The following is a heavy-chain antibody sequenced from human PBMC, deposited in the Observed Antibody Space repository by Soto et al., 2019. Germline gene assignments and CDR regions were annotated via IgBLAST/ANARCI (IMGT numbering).Heavy chain of an antibody. Sequence: QVQLQQWGAGLLKPSETLSLTCAVYGGSFSGYYWSWIRQPPGKGLEWIGEINHSGSTNYNPSLKSRVTISVDTSKNQFSLKLSSVTGADTAVYYCARVYYYGSGSEDDYWGQGTLVTVSS. CDR1: GGSFSGYY. CDR3: ARVYYYGSGSEDDY. V-gene: IGHV4-34*01. D-gene: IGHD3-10*01. J-gene: IGHJ4*02. CDR2: INHSGST.